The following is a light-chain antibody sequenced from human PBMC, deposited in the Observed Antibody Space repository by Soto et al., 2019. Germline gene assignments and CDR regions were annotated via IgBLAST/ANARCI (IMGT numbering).Light chain of an antibody. Sequence: DIPMTQSPSTLSASVGDRVTITCRASQSISSRLAWYQQKPGKAPKLLISKASSLESGVPSRFSGSGYGTEFTLTISSLQPDDFATYYCQHFNSYPLTFGGGTKVEIK. CDR3: QHFNSYPLT. CDR2: KAS. J-gene: IGKJ4*01. CDR1: QSISSR. V-gene: IGKV1-5*03.